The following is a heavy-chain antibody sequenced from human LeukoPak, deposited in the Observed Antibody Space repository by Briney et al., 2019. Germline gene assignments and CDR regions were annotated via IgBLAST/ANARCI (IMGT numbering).Heavy chain of an antibody. CDR3: ARGLGFCSSTTCYGELPGDY. CDR1: GYTFSSYH. D-gene: IGHD2-2*01. Sequence: ASVTVSCKASGYTFSSYHISWVRQAPGQGLEWMGRISGHNGNTHYAQKLQGRVTMTKDTTTTTAYMELRSLRSDDTAVYYCARGLGFCSSTTCYGELPGDYWSQGTLVTVSS. V-gene: IGHV1-18*01. CDR2: ISGHNGNT. J-gene: IGHJ4*02.